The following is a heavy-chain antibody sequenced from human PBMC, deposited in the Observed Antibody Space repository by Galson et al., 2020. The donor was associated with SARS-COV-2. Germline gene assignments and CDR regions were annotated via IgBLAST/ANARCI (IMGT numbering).Heavy chain of an antibody. CDR2: INPSGGTT. V-gene: IGHV1-46*01. J-gene: IGHJ4*02. CDR1: PYTFTSDD. D-gene: IGHD3-10*01. CDR3: VSAGERGSY. Sequence: ASVKVSCKASPYTFTSDDISWVRQAPGQVLEWMGIINPSGGTTSYAQKLQGRVTMTRDTSTSTVYLELSSLRSDDTAVYYCVSAGERGSYWGQGRPITVSS.